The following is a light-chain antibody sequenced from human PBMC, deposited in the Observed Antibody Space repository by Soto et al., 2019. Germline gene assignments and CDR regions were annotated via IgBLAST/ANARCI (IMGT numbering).Light chain of an antibody. CDR1: SSNIGSNY. CDR3: SAWDDSLSFPWV. Sequence: QPVLTQPPSASGTPGQRVTISCSGSSSNIGSNYVYWYQQLPGTAPKLLIYRNNQRPSGAPDRFSGSKSGTSASLAISGLRSEDEAEYDYSAWDDSLSFPWVFGGGTKLTVL. J-gene: IGLJ3*02. V-gene: IGLV1-47*01. CDR2: RNN.